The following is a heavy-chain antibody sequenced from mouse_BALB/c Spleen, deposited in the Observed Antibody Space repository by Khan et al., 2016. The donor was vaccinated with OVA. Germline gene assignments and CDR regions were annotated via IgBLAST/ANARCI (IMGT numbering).Heavy chain of an antibody. D-gene: IGHD1-3*01. CDR2: IWAGGST. CDR3: ARLEDI. V-gene: IGHV2-9*02. CDR1: GFSLTSYG. Sequence: QVQLKQSGPGLVAPSQSLSITCTVSGFSLTSYGVHWVRQPPGKGLEWLGVIWAGGSTNYNYALMSRLSISKDNSKSQAFLKMHSLQTDDRTIYYCARLEDIGGQGTTLTVSS. J-gene: IGHJ2*01.